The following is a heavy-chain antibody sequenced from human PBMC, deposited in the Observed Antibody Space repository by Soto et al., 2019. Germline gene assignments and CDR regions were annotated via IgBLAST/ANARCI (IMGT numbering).Heavy chain of an antibody. CDR1: GGSHSSYY. J-gene: IGHJ5*02. D-gene: IGHD6-25*01. CDR3: GSVRPSGYVLS. CDR2: VYFSGNT. Sequence: PEKLSHTCTVSGGSHSSYYWTWIRQSPGKGLEWIGYVYFSGNTNYNPSLKSRVTISIDTSKNQFSLRLAAVTAADTAFYYCGSVRPSGYVLSWGQGPLVTVSS. V-gene: IGHV4-59*01.